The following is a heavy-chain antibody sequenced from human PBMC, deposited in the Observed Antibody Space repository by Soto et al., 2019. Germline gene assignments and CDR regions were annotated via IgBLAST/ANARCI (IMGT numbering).Heavy chain of an antibody. CDR1: GGPFSSYG. Sequence: PGGFLRLSCASSGGPFSSYGMHWVRQAPGKGQERMAVISYDGSNKYYADSAKGRFTISRDNSKNTLYLQMNSLRAEDTAVYYCAKGYQKLGDFWSGRTYYYGMDVWGQGTTVTVSS. CDR2: ISYDGSNK. V-gene: IGHV3-30*18. D-gene: IGHD3-3*01. CDR3: AKGYQKLGDFWSGRTYYYGMDV. J-gene: IGHJ6*02.